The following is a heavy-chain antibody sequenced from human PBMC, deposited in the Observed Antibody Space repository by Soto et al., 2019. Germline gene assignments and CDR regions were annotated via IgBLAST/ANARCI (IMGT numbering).Heavy chain of an antibody. J-gene: IGHJ4*02. CDR1: GGSISSSSYY. CDR3: ASGNLDIVVVPAPHYFDY. D-gene: IGHD2-2*03. V-gene: IGHV4-39*01. Sequence: QSQTLSLTCTVSGGSISSSSYYWGWIRQPPGKGLEWIGSIYYSGSTYYNPSLKSRVTISVDTSKNQFSLKLSSVTAADTAVYYCASGNLDIVVVPAPHYFDYWGQGTLVTVSS. CDR2: IYYSGST.